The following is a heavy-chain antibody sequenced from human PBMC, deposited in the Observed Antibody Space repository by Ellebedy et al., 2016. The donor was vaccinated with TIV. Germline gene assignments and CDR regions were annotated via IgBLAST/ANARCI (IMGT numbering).Heavy chain of an antibody. D-gene: IGHD2-15*01. CDR2: ISPYNGNT. V-gene: IGHV1-18*01. CDR3: ATAHGICSGGSCYSGFDY. J-gene: IGHJ4*02. Sequence: ASVKVSCXASGYMFTSYVITWVRQPPGQGLEWMGWISPYNGNTNYAQKPQGRVTMTTDTSTSTAYMELRSLRSDDTAVYYCATAHGICSGGSCYSGFDYWGQGTLVTVSS. CDR1: GYMFTSYV.